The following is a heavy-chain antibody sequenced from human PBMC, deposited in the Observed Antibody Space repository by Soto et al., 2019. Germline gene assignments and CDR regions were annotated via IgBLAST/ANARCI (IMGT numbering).Heavy chain of an antibody. CDR2: IYTSGST. J-gene: IGHJ4*02. Sequence: SETLSLTCTVSGGSISSYYWSWIRQPAGKGLEWIGRIYTSGSTNYNPSLKRRVTVSVDTTKNQFSLKLSSVTAADTAVYYCARRTPIAAASPFDYWGQGTLVTVSS. V-gene: IGHV4-4*07. CDR1: GGSISSYY. CDR3: ARRTPIAAASPFDY. D-gene: IGHD6-13*01.